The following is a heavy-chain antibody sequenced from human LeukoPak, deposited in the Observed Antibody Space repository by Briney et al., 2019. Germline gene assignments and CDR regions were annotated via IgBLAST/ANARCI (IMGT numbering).Heavy chain of an antibody. D-gene: IGHD5-12*01. V-gene: IGHV3-23*01. CDR3: AKADIVATTLPDY. J-gene: IGHJ4*02. CDR2: ISGSGGST. CDR1: GFTFSSYA. Sequence: AGGSLRLSCAASGFTFSSYAMSWVRQAPGKGLEWVSAISGSGGSTYYADSVKGRFTISRDNSKNTLYLQMNSLRAEDTAVYYCAKADIVATTLPDYWGQGTLVTVSS.